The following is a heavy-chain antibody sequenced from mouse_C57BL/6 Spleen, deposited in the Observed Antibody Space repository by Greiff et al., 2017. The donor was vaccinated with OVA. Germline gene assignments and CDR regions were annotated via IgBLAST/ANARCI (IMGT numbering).Heavy chain of an antibody. J-gene: IGHJ3*01. CDR3: ARSYYYGSRYEAWFAY. D-gene: IGHD1-1*01. Sequence: DVKLVESGGGLVKPGGSLKLSCAASGFTFSDYGMHWVRQAPEKGLEWVAYISSGSSTIYYADTVKGRFTISRDNAKNTLFLQMTSLRSEDTAMYYCARSYYYGSRYEAWFAYWGQGTLVTVSA. CDR1: GFTFSDYG. CDR2: ISSGSSTI. V-gene: IGHV5-17*01.